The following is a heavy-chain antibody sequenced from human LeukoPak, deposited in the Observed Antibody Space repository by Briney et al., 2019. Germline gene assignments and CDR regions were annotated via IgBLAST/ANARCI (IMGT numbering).Heavy chain of an antibody. J-gene: IGHJ3*02. CDR1: GYSFTSYW. CDR2: IYPGDSDT. Sequence: GESLQISCKGSGYSFTSYWIGWVRQMPGKGLEWMGIIYPGDSDTRYSPSFQGQVTISADKSITTAYLQWSSLKASDTAMYYCARKAPGGSDAFDIWGQGTMVTVSS. CDR3: ARKAPGGSDAFDI. D-gene: IGHD1-26*01. V-gene: IGHV5-51*01.